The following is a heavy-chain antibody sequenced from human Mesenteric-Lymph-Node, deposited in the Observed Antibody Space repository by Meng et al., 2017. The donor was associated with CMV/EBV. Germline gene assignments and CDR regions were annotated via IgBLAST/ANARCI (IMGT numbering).Heavy chain of an antibody. CDR2: ISGSGSGT. D-gene: IGHD3-10*01. V-gene: IGHV3-11*01. J-gene: IGHJ6*02. CDR3: ARTKVDFGYYYGMDV. CDR1: GFTFSDHY. Sequence: GESLKISCAASGFTFSDHYMSWIRQAPGKGLEWISDISGSGSGTYYADSVRGRFTISRDNARNSLDLEMNSLRAEDTAVYYCARTKVDFGYYYGMDVWGQGTTVTVSS.